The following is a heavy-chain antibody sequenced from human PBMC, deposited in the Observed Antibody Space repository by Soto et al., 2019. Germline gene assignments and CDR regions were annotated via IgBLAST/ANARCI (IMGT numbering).Heavy chain of an antibody. V-gene: IGHV2-5*01. Sequence: KESGPTLVSPTQTLTLTCTVSGFSLSTDAVGVAWIRQPPGKALEWLALIYWNDEARYKSSLNNRLTITKDTSKNQVVLRMTDMAPLDTATYFCAHRIAAPGRTLDYWGQGILVTVSS. CDR3: AHRIAAPGRTLDY. CDR2: IYWNDEA. CDR1: GFSLSTDAVG. J-gene: IGHJ4*02. D-gene: IGHD6-13*01.